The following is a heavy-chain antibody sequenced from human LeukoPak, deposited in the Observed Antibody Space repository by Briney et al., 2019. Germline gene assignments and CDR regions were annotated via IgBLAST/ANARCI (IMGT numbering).Heavy chain of an antibody. Sequence: AETLSLTCAVSGYSISSGYYWGWIRQPPGKGLEWIGNIYHSGSTYYNPSLRSRVTISVDTSKNQFSLKLSSVTAADTAVYYCARAGIGIRYYMDVWGKGTTVTVSS. CDR2: IYHSGST. J-gene: IGHJ6*03. V-gene: IGHV4-38-2*01. CDR3: ARAGIGIRYYMDV. D-gene: IGHD3-10*01. CDR1: GYSISSGYY.